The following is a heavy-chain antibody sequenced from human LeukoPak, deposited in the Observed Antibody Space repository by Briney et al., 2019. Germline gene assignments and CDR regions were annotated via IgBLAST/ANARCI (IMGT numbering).Heavy chain of an antibody. CDR3: ARDRKVRGAFDI. CDR2: ITHGGGT. V-gene: IGHV4-34*01. CDR1: GGSFSGYY. Sequence: RASETLSLTCAVYGGSFSGYYWTWIRQPPGKGLEWIGEITHGGGTNYNPSLKSRVTTSVDTSKNQFSLKLSSVTAADTAVYYCARDRKVRGAFDIWGQGTMVTVSS. D-gene: IGHD2-2*01. J-gene: IGHJ3*02.